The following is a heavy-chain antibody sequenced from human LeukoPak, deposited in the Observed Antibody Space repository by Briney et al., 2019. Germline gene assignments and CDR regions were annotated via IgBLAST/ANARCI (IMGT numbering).Heavy chain of an antibody. CDR1: GFTFSSYA. CDR2: ISGSGGST. CDR3: AKDDGSGTTDY. Sequence: GGSLRLSCAASGFTFSSYAMNLVRQAPGKGLEWVSAISGSGGSTYYADSVKGRFTISRDNSKNTLYLQMKSLRADDTAVYYCAKDDGSGTTDYWGQGTLVTVSS. J-gene: IGHJ4*02. V-gene: IGHV3-23*01. D-gene: IGHD3-10*01.